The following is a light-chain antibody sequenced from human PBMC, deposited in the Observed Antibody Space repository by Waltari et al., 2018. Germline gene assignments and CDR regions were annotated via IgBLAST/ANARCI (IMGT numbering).Light chain of an antibody. Sequence: EIVLTQSPATLSLSPGERATLSCRTSQSVSNSLAWYRQKPGQTPRLLIYGTSSSAPGIPDRFSGSGSGTDFTLTISSLEPEDFAVYYCQQYSNWPFTFGPRTKLDI. J-gene: IGKJ3*01. CDR1: QSVSNS. CDR3: QQYSNWPFT. CDR2: GTS. V-gene: IGKV3-15*01.